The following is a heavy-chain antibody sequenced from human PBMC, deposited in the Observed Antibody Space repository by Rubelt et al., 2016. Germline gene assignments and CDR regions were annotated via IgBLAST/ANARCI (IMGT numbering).Heavy chain of an antibody. CDR2: ISSSSSSTI. CDR1: GFTFSDYY. Sequence: GGSLRLSCAASGFTFSDYYMSWIRQAPGKGLEWVSYISSSSSSTIYYADSVKGRFTISRDNAKNSLYLQMNSLRDEDTAVYYCARDQYSGSYYDQPGGAFDIWGQGTMVTVSS. J-gene: IGHJ3*02. D-gene: IGHD1-26*01. V-gene: IGHV3-11*04. CDR3: ARDQYSGSYYDQPGGAFDI.